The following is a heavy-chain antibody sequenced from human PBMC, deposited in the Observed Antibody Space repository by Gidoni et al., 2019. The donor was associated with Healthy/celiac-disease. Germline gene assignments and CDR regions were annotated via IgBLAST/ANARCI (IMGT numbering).Heavy chain of an antibody. CDR3: AKGDSITIFGVVQGLVDY. CDR2: ISYDGSNK. J-gene: IGHJ4*02. D-gene: IGHD3-3*01. Sequence: QVQLVESGGGVVQPGRSLRLSCAASGFTFSSYGMHWVRQAPGKGLEWVAVISYDGSNKYYADSVKGRFTISRDNSKNTLYLQMNSLRAEDTAVYYCAKGDSITIFGVVQGLVDYWGQGTLVTVSS. CDR1: GFTFSSYG. V-gene: IGHV3-30*18.